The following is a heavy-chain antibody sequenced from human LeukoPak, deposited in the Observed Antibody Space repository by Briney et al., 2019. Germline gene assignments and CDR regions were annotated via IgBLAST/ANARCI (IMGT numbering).Heavy chain of an antibody. V-gene: IGHV3-23*01. D-gene: IGHD2-15*01. CDR2: ISGSGGTT. CDR1: GFIFSNYA. J-gene: IGHJ3*02. Sequence: GGSLSFSCAASGFIFSNYAMSWVRQAPGKGLEWVSAISGSGGTTNYADSVKGRFTVSRDNSKNTLYLQVNGLRGDDTAVYYCAKDRARYCSGGRCPRAFDIWGQGTMVTVSS. CDR3: AKDRARYCSGGRCPRAFDI.